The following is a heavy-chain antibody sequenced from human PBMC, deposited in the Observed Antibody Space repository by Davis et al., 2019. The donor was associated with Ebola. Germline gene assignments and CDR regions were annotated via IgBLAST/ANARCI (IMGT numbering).Heavy chain of an antibody. V-gene: IGHV4-34*01. CDR3: ARTAKTNIEDSGLGYNYFDS. Sequence: MPSETLSLTCAVYGGSFSDFFWSWLRQPPGKGLEWIGEVSHSGDTNYNPSLQSRVTISVDSSKSQFSLKINSVAAADTAVYYCARTAKTNIEDSGLGYNYFDSWGQGALVSVSS. CDR1: GGSFSDFF. D-gene: IGHD2-8*01. J-gene: IGHJ5*01. CDR2: VSHSGDT.